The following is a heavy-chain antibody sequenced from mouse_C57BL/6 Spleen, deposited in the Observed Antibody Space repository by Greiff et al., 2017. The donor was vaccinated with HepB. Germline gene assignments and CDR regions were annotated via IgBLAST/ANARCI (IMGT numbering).Heavy chain of an antibody. Sequence: VQLQQSGAELARPGASVKLSCKASGYTFTSYGISWVKQRTGQGLEWIGEIYPRSGNTYYNEKFKGKATLTADKSSSTAYMELRSLTSEDSAVYFCARKRATVVATDWYFDVWGTGTTVTVSS. J-gene: IGHJ1*03. CDR1: GYTFTSYG. V-gene: IGHV1-81*01. D-gene: IGHD1-1*01. CDR2: IYPRSGNT. CDR3: ARKRATVVATDWYFDV.